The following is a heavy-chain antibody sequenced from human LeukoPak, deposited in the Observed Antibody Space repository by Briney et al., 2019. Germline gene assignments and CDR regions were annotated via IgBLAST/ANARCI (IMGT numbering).Heavy chain of an antibody. CDR1: GGSISSSSYY. V-gene: IGHV4-39*01. CDR3: ARGVTMIVVVIHDWYFDL. CDR2: IYYSGST. Sequence: SETLSLACTVSGGSISSSSYYWGWIRQPPGKGLEWIGSIYYSGSTYYNPSLKSRVTISVDTSKNQFSLRLSSVTAADTAVYYCARGVTMIVVVIHDWYFDLWGRGTLVTVSS. J-gene: IGHJ2*01. D-gene: IGHD3-22*01.